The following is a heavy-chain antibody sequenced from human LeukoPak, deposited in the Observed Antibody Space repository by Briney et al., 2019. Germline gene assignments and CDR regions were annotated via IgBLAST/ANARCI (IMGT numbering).Heavy chain of an antibody. V-gene: IGHV1-46*01. CDR2: INPSGGST. D-gene: IGHD5-18*01. CDR3: ARAEPVDTAMVSRPAPDY. CDR1: GYTFTSYY. Sequence: GASVKVSCKASGYTFTSYYMHWVRQAPGQGLEWMGIINPSGGSTSYAQKFQGRVTMTRDTSTSTVYMELSSLRSEDTAVYYCARAEPVDTAMVSRPAPDYWGQGTLVTVSS. J-gene: IGHJ4*02.